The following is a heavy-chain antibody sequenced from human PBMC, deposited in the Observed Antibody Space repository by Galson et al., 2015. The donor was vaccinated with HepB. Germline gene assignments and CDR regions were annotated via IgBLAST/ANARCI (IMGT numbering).Heavy chain of an antibody. J-gene: IGHJ6*02. D-gene: IGHD3-10*01. CDR1: GFTFSSYA. V-gene: IGHV3-64D*06. CDR2: ISSNGGST. Sequence: SLRLSCAASGFTFSSYAMHWVRQAPGKGLEYVSAISSNGGSTYYADSVKGRFTISRDNSKNTLYLQMSSLRAEDTAVYYCVKAWDGSGSQYRKRILGPLTDRMYGMDVWGRGTTVTVSS. CDR3: VKAWDGSGSQYRKRILGPLTDRMYGMDV.